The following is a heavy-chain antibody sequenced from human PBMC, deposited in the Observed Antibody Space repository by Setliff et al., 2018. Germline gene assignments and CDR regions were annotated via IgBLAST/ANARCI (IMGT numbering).Heavy chain of an antibody. J-gene: IGHJ1*01. D-gene: IGHD5-18*01. V-gene: IGHV1-18*01. CDR1: GYTFRNYA. CDR2: ISVYNGDT. CDR3: SRAPSVELVTIRTNSWFTY. Sequence: ASVKVSCKASGYTFRNYAFAWVRQAPGQGLEWVGWISVYNGDTNYAQKFQGRVTLTTDTSTSTAYMELRSLTSDDSAFYYCSRAPSVELVTIRTNSWFTYWGQGSLVTVSS.